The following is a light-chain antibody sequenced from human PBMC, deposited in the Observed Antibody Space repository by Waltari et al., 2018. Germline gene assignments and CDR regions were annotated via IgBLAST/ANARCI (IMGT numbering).Light chain of an antibody. Sequence: DIRLTQSPSFLSASVGDRVTISCRASQATGSSFAWYQQKPGKAPRLLIYAASTLEGGVPPRFSGSGSGTEFTLTISSLQSEDFATYYCQQANSYPRTFGQGTKLEI. CDR3: QQANSYPRT. V-gene: IGKV1-9*01. CDR2: AAS. CDR1: QATGSS. J-gene: IGKJ2*01.